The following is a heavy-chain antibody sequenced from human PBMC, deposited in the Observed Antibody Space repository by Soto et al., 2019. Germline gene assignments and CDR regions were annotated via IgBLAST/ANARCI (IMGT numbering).Heavy chain of an antibody. CDR2: FDPEDGET. CDR3: ATSKYYYYYYGMDV. J-gene: IGHJ6*02. CDR1: GYTLTELS. Sequence: ASVKVSCKVSGYTLTELSMHWVRQAPGKGLEWMGGFDPEDGETIYAQKFQGRVTMTEDTSTDTAYMELSSLRSEDTAVYYCATSKYYYYYYGMDVWGQGTPVTVSS. V-gene: IGHV1-24*01.